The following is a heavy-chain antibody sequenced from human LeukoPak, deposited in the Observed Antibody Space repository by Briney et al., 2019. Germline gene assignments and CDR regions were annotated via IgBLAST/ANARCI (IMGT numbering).Heavy chain of an antibody. V-gene: IGHV4-39*01. CDR2: IYYSGST. Sequence: SETLSLTCTVSGGSISSSRYYWGWIRQPPGKGLEWIGSIYYSGSTFYNPSLKSRVTISVDTSKNQFSLKLSSVTATDTAVYYCAKTQTRVVWGKGTTVTVSS. J-gene: IGHJ6*03. D-gene: IGHD3-10*01. CDR3: AKTQTRVV. CDR1: GGSISSSRYY.